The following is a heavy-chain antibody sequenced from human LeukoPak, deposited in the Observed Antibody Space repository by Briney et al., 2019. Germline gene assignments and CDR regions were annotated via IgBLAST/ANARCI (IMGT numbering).Heavy chain of an antibody. CDR3: ARPSGELFPEYYFDY. V-gene: IGHV1-3*01. Sequence: ASVKVSCKASGYTFTSYAMHWVRQAPGQSLEWMGWINAGNGNTKYSQKFQGKVTITRDTSASTAYMELSSLRSEDTAVYYCARPSGELFPEYYFDYWGQGTLVTVSS. J-gene: IGHJ4*02. CDR2: INAGNGNT. D-gene: IGHD3-10*01. CDR1: GYTFTSYA.